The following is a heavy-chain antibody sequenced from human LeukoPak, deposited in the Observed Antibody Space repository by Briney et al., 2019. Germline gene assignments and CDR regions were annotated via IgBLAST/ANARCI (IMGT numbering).Heavy chain of an antibody. V-gene: IGHV3-30-3*01. CDR3: ARARVPYYYDSSGYYPYYFDY. J-gene: IGHJ4*02. CDR1: GFTFSSYA. Sequence: GGSLRLSCAASGFTFSSYAMHWVRQAPGKGLEWVAVISYDGSNKYYADSVKGRFTISRDNSKNTLYLQMNSLRAEDTAVYYCARARVPYYYDSSGYYPYYFDYWGQGTLVTVSS. CDR2: ISYDGSNK. D-gene: IGHD3-22*01.